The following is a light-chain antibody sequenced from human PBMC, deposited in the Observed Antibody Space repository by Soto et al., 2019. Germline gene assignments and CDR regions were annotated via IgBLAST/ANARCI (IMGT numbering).Light chain of an antibody. Sequence: DIQMTQSPSTLSASVGDRVTITCRASQNINNWIAWYQQKPGKAPKFLIYDASTLESGDPSRFSGSGFGTEFSLTISSLQPDDFGSYYCQHMRTFGQGTKVEIK. V-gene: IGKV1-5*01. CDR2: DAS. J-gene: IGKJ1*01. CDR1: QNINNW. CDR3: QHMRT.